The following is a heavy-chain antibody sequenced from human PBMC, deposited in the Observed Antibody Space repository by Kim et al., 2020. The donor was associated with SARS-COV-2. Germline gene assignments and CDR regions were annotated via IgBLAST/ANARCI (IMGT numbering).Heavy chain of an antibody. V-gene: IGHV1-18*04. CDR1: GYTFTSYG. CDR2: ISAYNGNT. CDR3: AREGIKQWLARVDYYYYGRDV. Sequence: ASVKVSCKASGYTFTSYGISWVRQAPGQGLEWMGWISAYNGNTNYAQKLQGRVPMTTDTSTSTAYMELRSLRSDDTAVYYCAREGIKQWLARVDYYYYGRDVWGQGTTGTVSS. D-gene: IGHD6-19*01. J-gene: IGHJ6*02.